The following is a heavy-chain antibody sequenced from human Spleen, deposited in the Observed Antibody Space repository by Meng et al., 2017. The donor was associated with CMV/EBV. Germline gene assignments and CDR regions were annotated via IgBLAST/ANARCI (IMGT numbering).Heavy chain of an antibody. V-gene: IGHV1-2*06. CDR3: VREGAVVGTTHFDF. D-gene: IGHD1-14*01. J-gene: IGHJ4*02. CDR2: INPNNGDT. Sequence: SGYTFTGNYIPWVRQAPGQGLEWMGRINPNNGDTKYTQRLQGRVTMTRDTSISTADMELNSLRSDDTAIYFCVREGAVVGTTHFDFWGQGTLVTVSS. CDR1: GYTFTGNY.